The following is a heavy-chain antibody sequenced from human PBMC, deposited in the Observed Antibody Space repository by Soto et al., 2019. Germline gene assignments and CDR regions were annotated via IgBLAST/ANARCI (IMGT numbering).Heavy chain of an antibody. CDR3: AKTQYGYYYYYGMDV. CDR2: ISYDGSNK. D-gene: IGHD2-2*01. J-gene: IGHJ6*02. CDR1: GFTFSSFF. V-gene: IGHV3-30*18. Sequence: GGSLRLSCTASGFTFSSFFMNWVRQAPGKGPEWVAVISYDGSNKYYADSVKGRFTISRDNSKNTLYLQMNSLRTEDTAVYYCAKTQYGYYYYYGMDVWGQGTTVTVSS.